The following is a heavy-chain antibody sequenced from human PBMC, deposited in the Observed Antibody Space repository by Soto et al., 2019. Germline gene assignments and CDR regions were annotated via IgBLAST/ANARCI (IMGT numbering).Heavy chain of an antibody. CDR2: MYNTGST. CDR3: ARDLWGYCGADCYPLDV. D-gene: IGHD2-21*02. J-gene: IGHJ6*02. Sequence: ETLSLTCTVSGGSISSYYWSWIRQPPRKGLEWIGYMYNTGSTIYNPSLKSRVTISVDTSKNQFSLKLNSVTAADTAVYYCARDLWGYCGADCYPLDVWGQGTTVTVSS. V-gene: IGHV4-59*01. CDR1: GGSISSYY.